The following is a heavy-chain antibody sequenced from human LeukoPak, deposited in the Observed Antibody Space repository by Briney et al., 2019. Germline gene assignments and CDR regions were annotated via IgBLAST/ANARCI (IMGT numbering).Heavy chain of an antibody. CDR1: GGSISSSSYY. J-gene: IGHJ4*02. CDR2: IYYSGST. V-gene: IGHV4-39*01. Sequence: SETLSLTCTASGGSISSSSYYWGWIRQPPGTGLEWIGSIYYSGSTYYNPSLKSRVTISVDTSKNQFSLKLSSVTAADTAVYYCARHVEALPDYWGQGTLVTVSS. CDR3: ARHVEALPDY.